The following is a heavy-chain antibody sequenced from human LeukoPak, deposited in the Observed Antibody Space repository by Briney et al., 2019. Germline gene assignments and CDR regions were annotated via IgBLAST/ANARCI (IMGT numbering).Heavy chain of an antibody. CDR2: ISSSGSTI. V-gene: IGHV3-11*01. D-gene: IGHD3-22*01. Sequence: GGSLRLSCAASGFTFSDYYMSWIRQAPGKGLEWVSYISSSGSTIYYADSVKGRFTISRDNAKNSLYLQMNSPRAEDTAVYYCAREGSDGYDSSGYYHDFDYWGQGTLVTVSS. J-gene: IGHJ4*02. CDR3: AREGSDGYDSSGYYHDFDY. CDR1: GFTFSDYY.